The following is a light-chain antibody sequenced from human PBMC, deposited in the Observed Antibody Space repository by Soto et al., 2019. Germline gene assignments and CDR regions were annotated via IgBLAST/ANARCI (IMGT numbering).Light chain of an antibody. CDR1: SSDVGAYNS. V-gene: IGLV2-14*01. Sequence: QSALTQPASVSGSPGQSITISCTGTSSDVGAYNSVSWYQHHPGKAPNLIIYEVSSRPSGLSDRFSGSKSGNTASLTISGLQAEDEAYYYCSSYRSSSTVVVFGGGTQLTVL. J-gene: IGLJ2*01. CDR3: SSYRSSSTVVV. CDR2: EVS.